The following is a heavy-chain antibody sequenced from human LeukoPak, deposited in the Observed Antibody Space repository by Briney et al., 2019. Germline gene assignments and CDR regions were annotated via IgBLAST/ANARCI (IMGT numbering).Heavy chain of an antibody. CDR2: IWEDGSQK. J-gene: IGHJ4*02. CDR1: GFTLNNYW. D-gene: IGHD6-6*01. V-gene: IGHV3-7*01. Sequence: GGSLRLSCAASGFTLNNYWMNWVRQAPGKGLEWVANIWEDGSQKYYVDSVKGRFIISRDNAKNSLYLQMNSLRAEDTAVYYCARGDSSSKIDYWGQGTLVTVSS. CDR3: ARGDSSSKIDY.